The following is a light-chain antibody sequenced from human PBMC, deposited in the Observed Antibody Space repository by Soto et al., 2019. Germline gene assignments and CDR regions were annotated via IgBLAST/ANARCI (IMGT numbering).Light chain of an antibody. CDR1: QGINSF. V-gene: IGKV1-17*03. CDR2: AAS. CDR3: LQHKTYPYT. Sequence: DIQMTQSPSAMSASVGDRVTMTCRASQGINSFLAWFQQKPGKVPKRLIYAASSLQNGVPSRFRGSGSGTEFTLTITSLQPEDFATYYCLQHKTYPYTLGQGTELEIK. J-gene: IGKJ2*01.